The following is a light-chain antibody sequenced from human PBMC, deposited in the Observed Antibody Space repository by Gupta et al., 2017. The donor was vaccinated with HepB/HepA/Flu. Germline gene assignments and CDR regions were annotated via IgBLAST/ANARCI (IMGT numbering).Light chain of an antibody. V-gene: IGLV2-11*01. Sequence: QSALTQPRSVSGSPGQSVTISCTGTSSDVGGYNHVSWYQQHPGKAPKVIIYDVSKRPSGVPDRFSGSKSGNTASLTISGLQAEDESDYYCCSYAGSPWVFGGGTKLTVL. CDR1: SSDVGGYNH. J-gene: IGLJ3*02. CDR2: DVS. CDR3: CSYAGSPWV.